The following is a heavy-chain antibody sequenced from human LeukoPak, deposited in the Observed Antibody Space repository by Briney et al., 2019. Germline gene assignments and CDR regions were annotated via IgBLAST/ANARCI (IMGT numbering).Heavy chain of an antibody. CDR3: ARGVVVKTVGVGVGGFVY. J-gene: IGHJ4*02. D-gene: IGHD4-23*01. V-gene: IGHV1-69*13. CDR2: SILIFSTA. Sequence: SVKLSCNGAGCAFSSYAISWVRQAPGQGHEWMGGSILIFSTANYAQQFQGRVTITADESTRTAYMELSSLRYQDTAVYYCARGVVVKTVGVGVGGFVYWREGTVVSVSS. CDR1: GCAFSSYA.